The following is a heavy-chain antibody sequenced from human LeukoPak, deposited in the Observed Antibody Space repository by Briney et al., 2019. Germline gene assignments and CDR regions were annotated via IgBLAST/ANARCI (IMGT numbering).Heavy chain of an antibody. V-gene: IGHV3-7*01. D-gene: IGHD4/OR15-4a*01. CDR2: IKQDGSET. CDR3: ARGRAEFDP. J-gene: IGHJ5*02. CDR1: GFTFSNYW. Sequence: GGSLRLSCAASGFTFSNYWMTWVRQAPGKGLEWVANIKQDGSETSYVDSMKGRFTISRDNAKNSLYLQMNSLRAEDTAVYYCARGRAEFDPWGQGTLVTVSS.